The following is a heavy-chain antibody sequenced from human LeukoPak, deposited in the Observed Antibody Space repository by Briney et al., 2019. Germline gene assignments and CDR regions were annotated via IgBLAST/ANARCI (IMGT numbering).Heavy chain of an antibody. D-gene: IGHD2-2*01. CDR3: AKDQWQFIVVVPAAMGN. CDR2: ISYDGSSK. CDR1: GFTFSSYG. Sequence: PGGSLRLSCAASGFTFSSYGMHWVRQAPGKGLEWVAVISYDGSSKYYADSVKGRFTISRDNSNNTLYLQMNSLRAEYTAAYYCAKDQWQFIVVVPAAMGNWGQGTLVTVSS. V-gene: IGHV3-30*18. J-gene: IGHJ4*02.